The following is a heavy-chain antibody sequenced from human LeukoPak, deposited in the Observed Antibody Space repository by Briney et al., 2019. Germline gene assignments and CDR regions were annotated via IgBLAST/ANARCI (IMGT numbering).Heavy chain of an antibody. CDR1: GYTFTNYD. Sequence: ASVKVSCKASGYTFTNYDINWMRQATGQEPEWMGFINPNSGKAGYAQKFQGRVTITRDTSISTVYMELSSLRSDDTAVYYCAKHYETTFDYWGQGTLVIVSS. V-gene: IGHV1-8*03. D-gene: IGHD3-16*01. CDR2: INPNSGKA. J-gene: IGHJ4*02. CDR3: AKHYETTFDY.